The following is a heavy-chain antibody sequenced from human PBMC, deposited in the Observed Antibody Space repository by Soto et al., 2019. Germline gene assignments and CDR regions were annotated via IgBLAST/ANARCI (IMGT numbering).Heavy chain of an antibody. CDR2: IYYSGST. CDR1: GGSISSGGYY. Sequence: PSETLSLTCTVSGGSISSGGYYWSWIRQHPGKGLEWIGYIYYSGSTYYNPSLKSRVTISVDTSKNKFSLKLSSVTAADTAVYYCASITAARYYFDYWGQGTLVTVSS. J-gene: IGHJ4*02. D-gene: IGHD1-20*01. CDR3: ASITAARYYFDY. V-gene: IGHV4-31*03.